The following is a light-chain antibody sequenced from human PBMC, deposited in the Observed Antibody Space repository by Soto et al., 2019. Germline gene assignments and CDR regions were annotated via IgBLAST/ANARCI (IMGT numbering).Light chain of an antibody. CDR3: QQSYSTRLT. CDR1: QTTNNN. CDR2: GAS. Sequence: DIQMTQSPSSLSASVGDRVTITCRASQTTNNNLNWYQQKPGKAPKLLIYGASSLQSGVPSRFSGSGSGTDFTLTISNLQPEDFATYYCQQSYSTRLTFGGGTKVEI. V-gene: IGKV1-39*01. J-gene: IGKJ4*01.